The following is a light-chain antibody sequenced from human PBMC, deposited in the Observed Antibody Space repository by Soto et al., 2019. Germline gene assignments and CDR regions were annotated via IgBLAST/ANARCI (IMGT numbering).Light chain of an antibody. J-gene: IGKJ1*01. V-gene: IGKV1-39*01. CDR3: QQTYIIPRT. CDR2: GAF. CDR1: QNINSQ. Sequence: DIQMTQSPPSLSASVGDSVTITCWASQNINSQLNWYQQKPGRAPQLLIYGAFTLQSGVPSRFSGRGSGTDFTLTISSLQHEDFASYYCQQTYIIPRTFGQGTKVEIK.